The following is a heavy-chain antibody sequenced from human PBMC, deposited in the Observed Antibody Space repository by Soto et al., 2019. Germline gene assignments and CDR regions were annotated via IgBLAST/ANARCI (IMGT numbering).Heavy chain of an antibody. D-gene: IGHD2-15*01. CDR3: ARVAVDCSGGSCSSNYYYGMDV. Sequence: QVQLVQSGAEVKKPGASVKVSCKASGYTFTGYYMHWVRQAPGQGLEWMGWINPNSGGTNYAQKFQGWVTMTRDTSISTAYMELSRLRSDDTAVYYCARVAVDCSGGSCSSNYYYGMDVWGQGTTVTVSS. CDR2: INPNSGGT. J-gene: IGHJ6*02. CDR1: GYTFTGYY. V-gene: IGHV1-2*04.